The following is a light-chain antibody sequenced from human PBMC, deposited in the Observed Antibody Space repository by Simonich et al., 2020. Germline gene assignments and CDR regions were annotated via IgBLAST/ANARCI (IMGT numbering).Light chain of an antibody. CDR1: SSDVGGYNY. Sequence: QSALTQPASVSGSPGQSITISCTGTSSDVGGYNYDSWYQHHPGKAPKLMIYEVSKRPSGVANRFSGSKSGNTASLTISGLQAEDEADYYCSSYTSSSTWVFGGGTKLTVL. CDR2: EVS. J-gene: IGLJ3*02. V-gene: IGLV2-14*01. CDR3: SSYTSSSTWV.